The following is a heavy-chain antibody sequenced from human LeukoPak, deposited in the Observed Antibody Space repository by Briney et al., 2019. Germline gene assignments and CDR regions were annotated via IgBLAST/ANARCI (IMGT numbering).Heavy chain of an antibody. V-gene: IGHV4-34*01. CDR1: GGSFSGYY. CDR2: INHSGST. Sequence: PSETLSLTCAVYGGSFSGYYWSWIRQPPGKGLEWIGEINHSGSTNYNPSLKSRVTISVDTSKNQFSLKLSSVTAADTAVYYCARLRSYYDFWSGYYTICYFDYWGQGTLVTVSP. D-gene: IGHD3-3*01. CDR3: ARLRSYYDFWSGYYTICYFDY. J-gene: IGHJ4*02.